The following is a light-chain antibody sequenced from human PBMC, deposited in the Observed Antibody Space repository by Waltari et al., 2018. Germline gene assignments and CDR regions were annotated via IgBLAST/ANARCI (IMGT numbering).Light chain of an antibody. J-gene: IGKJ1*01. CDR1: QSVSNSY. Sequence: EIVLTQSPATLSLSPGERATLSCRASQSVSNSYLAWYQQKPGQAPRLLIYGASSRATGIPDRFGGSGSGTDFTLTISRLEPEDFAVYYCQQYGNSPWTFGQGTKVGIK. CDR2: GAS. CDR3: QQYGNSPWT. V-gene: IGKV3-20*01.